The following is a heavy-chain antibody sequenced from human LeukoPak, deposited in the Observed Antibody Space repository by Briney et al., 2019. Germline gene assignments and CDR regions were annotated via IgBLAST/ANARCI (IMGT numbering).Heavy chain of an antibody. V-gene: IGHV3-21*01. J-gene: IGHJ4*02. CDR3: ARLSSPVDF. Sequence: PGGSLRLSCAASGFTFSSYTMNWVRQAPGKGLEWASSISSGGNYIYYAASVKGRFTISRDNAKNSLYLQMNSLRAEDTAVYYCARLSSPVDFWGQGTLVTVSP. D-gene: IGHD2-2*01. CDR1: GFTFSSYT. CDR2: ISSGGNYI.